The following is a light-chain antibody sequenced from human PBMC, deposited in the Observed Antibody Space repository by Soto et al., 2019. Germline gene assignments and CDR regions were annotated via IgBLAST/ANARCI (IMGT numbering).Light chain of an antibody. CDR2: LDRSGSY. Sequence: QSVLTQSSSASASLGSSVKLTCILSSGHSTYIIAWHQQQPGKAPRFLMTLDRSGSYNRGSGDPDRFSGSSSGADRYLTISNLQFEDEGDYYCETWYSNTHKVFGGGTKLTVL. V-gene: IGLV4-60*02. J-gene: IGLJ3*02. CDR3: ETWYSNTHKV. CDR1: SGHSTYI.